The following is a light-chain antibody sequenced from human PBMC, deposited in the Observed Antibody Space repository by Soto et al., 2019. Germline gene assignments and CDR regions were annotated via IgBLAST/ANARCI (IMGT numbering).Light chain of an antibody. V-gene: IGKV3-11*01. Sequence: EIVLTQSPATLSLSPGERATLSCRASQSISSYLAWYQQKPDQARRLLIYDASNRATGIPARFSGSGSGTDFTLTISSLEPEDCAVYYCHQRSTWPFTFGPGTKVDIK. CDR1: QSISSY. CDR3: HQRSTWPFT. CDR2: DAS. J-gene: IGKJ3*01.